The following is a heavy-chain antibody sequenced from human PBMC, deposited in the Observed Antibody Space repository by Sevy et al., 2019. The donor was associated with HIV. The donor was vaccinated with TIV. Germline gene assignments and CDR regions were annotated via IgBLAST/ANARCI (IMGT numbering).Heavy chain of an antibody. CDR2: ISYDGSNK. CDR3: ARATANYEYSSSWYVLRGMEDYYGMDV. Sequence: GGSLRLSCAASGFTFSSYAMHWVRQAPGKGLEWVAVISYDGSNKYYADSVKGRFTISRDNSKNTLYLQMTSLRAEDTAVYYCARATANYEYSSSWYVLRGMEDYYGMDVWGQGTTVTVSS. CDR1: GFTFSSYA. D-gene: IGHD6-13*01. V-gene: IGHV3-30-3*01. J-gene: IGHJ6*02.